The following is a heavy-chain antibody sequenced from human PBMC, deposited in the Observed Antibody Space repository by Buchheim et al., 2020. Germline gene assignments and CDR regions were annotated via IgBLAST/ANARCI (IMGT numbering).Heavy chain of an antibody. J-gene: IGHJ6*02. CDR2: IKSKTDGGTT. D-gene: IGHD3-3*01. CDR1: GFTFSNAW. Sequence: EVQLVESGGGLVKPGGSLRLSCAASGFTFSNAWMSWVRQAPGKGLEWVGRIKSKTDGGTTDYAAPVKGRFTISRDDSKNTLYLQMNSLKTEDTAVYYCTTDRSITIPWPYYYGMDVWGQGTT. CDR3: TTDRSITIPWPYYYGMDV. V-gene: IGHV3-15*01.